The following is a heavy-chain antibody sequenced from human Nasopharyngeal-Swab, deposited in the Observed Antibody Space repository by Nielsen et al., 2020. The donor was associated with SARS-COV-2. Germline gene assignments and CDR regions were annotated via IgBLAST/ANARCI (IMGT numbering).Heavy chain of an antibody. J-gene: IGHJ3*02. V-gene: IGHV1-69*04. D-gene: IGHD1-14*01. CDR1: GGTISRYA. CDR2: IIPILGIA. Sequence: VKVSCQASGGTISRYAISWVRQAPGQGLEWLGRIIPILGIANYAQKFQGRVTITADKPTSTAYMELSSLRSEDTAVYYCASGITGAAFDIWGQGTMVTVSS. CDR3: ASGITGAAFDI.